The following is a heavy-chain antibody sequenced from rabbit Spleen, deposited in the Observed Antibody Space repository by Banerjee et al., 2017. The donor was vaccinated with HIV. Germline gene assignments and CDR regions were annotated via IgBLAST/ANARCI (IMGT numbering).Heavy chain of an antibody. Sequence: QEQLEESGGDLVRPGASLTLTCTASGFSFSNNYVMCWVRQAPGKGLEWIACISAGSSTGTYYASWAKGRFTISKTSSTTVTLQMASLTAADTATYFCARDGYTNGDYHRYLNLWGPGTLVTVS. J-gene: IGHJ4*01. CDR2: ISAGSSTGT. CDR3: ARDGYTNGDYHRYLNL. CDR1: GFSFSNNYV. V-gene: IGHV1S45*01. D-gene: IGHD2-1*01.